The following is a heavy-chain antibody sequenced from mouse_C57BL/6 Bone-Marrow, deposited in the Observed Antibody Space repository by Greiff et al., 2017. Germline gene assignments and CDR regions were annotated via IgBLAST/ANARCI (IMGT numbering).Heavy chain of an antibody. CDR3: ARHYDPVGWYFDV. V-gene: IGHV14-3*01. Sequence: VQLQQSVAELVRPGASVKLSCTASGFNIKNTYMHWVKQRHEQGLEWIGRIDPANGNTKYAPKFQGKATITADTSANTAYLQLSSLTSEDTAIYYCARHYDPVGWYFDVWGTGTTVTVSS. D-gene: IGHD2-4*01. CDR1: GFNIKNTY. CDR2: IDPANGNT. J-gene: IGHJ1*03.